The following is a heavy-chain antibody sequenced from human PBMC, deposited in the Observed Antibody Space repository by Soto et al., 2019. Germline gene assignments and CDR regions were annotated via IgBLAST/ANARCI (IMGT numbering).Heavy chain of an antibody. Sequence: GGSLRLSCAASGFTFSSYAMSWVRQAPGKGLEWVSAISGSGGSTYYADSVKGRFTISRDNSKNTLYLQMNSLRAEDTAVYYCAKGPLWFGELFFSYYYYMDVWGKGTTVTVSS. CDR3: AKGPLWFGELFFSYYYYMDV. CDR2: ISGSGGST. V-gene: IGHV3-23*01. J-gene: IGHJ6*03. D-gene: IGHD3-10*01. CDR1: GFTFSSYA.